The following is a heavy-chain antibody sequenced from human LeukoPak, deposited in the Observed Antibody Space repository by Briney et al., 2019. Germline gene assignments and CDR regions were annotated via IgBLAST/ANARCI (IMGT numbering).Heavy chain of an antibody. CDR1: GGSISSGGYS. Sequence: PSQTLSLTCAVSGGSISSGGYSWSWIRQPPGKGLEWIGYIYHSGSTYYNPSPKSRVTISVDRSKNQFSLKLSSVTAADTAVYYCARYSYGYGNWFDPWGQGTLVTVSS. J-gene: IGHJ5*02. D-gene: IGHD5-18*01. CDR3: ARYSYGYGNWFDP. V-gene: IGHV4-30-2*01. CDR2: IYHSGST.